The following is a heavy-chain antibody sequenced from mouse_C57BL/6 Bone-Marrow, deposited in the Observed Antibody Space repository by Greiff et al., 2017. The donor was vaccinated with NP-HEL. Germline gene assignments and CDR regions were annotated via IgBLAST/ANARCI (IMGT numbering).Heavy chain of an antibody. Sequence: VQLQQPGAELVKPGASVKVSCKASGYTFTSYWMHWVKQRPGQGLEWIGRIHPSDSDPTYNQKFKGKATLTVDKSSSTAYMPLSSLTSEDSAVYYCAIRALWTGYFDYWGKGTTLTVSS. CDR2: IHPSDSDP. CDR3: AIRALWTGYFDY. D-gene: IGHD3-3*01. V-gene: IGHV1-74*01. CDR1: GYTFTSYW. J-gene: IGHJ2*01.